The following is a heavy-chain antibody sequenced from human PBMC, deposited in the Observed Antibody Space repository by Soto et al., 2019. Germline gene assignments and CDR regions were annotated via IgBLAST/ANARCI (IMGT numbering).Heavy chain of an antibody. CDR2: IYHSGST. CDR3: ASLSDYDSSGYSY. J-gene: IGHJ4*02. D-gene: IGHD3-22*01. CDR1: GGYISSSNW. V-gene: IGHV4-4*02. Sequence: SETLSLTCAVSGGYISSSNWWSWVRQPPGKGLEWIGEIYHSGSTNYNPSLKSRVTISVDKSKNQFSLKLSSVTAADTAVYYCASLSDYDSSGYSYWGQGTLVTVSS.